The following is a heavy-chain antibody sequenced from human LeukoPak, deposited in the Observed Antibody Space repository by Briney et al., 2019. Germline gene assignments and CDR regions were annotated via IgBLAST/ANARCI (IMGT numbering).Heavy chain of an antibody. CDR2: IYYSGST. CDR3: ARDSFVVKSRTYDSSGYYAFDY. V-gene: IGHV4-59*01. CDR1: GGSISSYY. D-gene: IGHD3-22*01. J-gene: IGHJ4*02. Sequence: SETLSLTCTVSGGSISSYYWSWIRQPPGKGLEWIGYIYYSGSTNYNPSLKSRVTISVDTSKNQFSLKLSSVTAADTAVYYCARDSFVVKSRTYDSSGYYAFDYWGQGTLVTVSS.